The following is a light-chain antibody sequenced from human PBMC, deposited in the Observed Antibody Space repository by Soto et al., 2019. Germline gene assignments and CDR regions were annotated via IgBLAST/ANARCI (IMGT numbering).Light chain of an antibody. CDR1: ESIDNW. CDR2: HAS. J-gene: IGKJ1*01. Sequence: DIQMTQSPSTLSASVGDTVTITCRASESIDNWLSWYQQKPGTAPKVLIYHASNLQSGVPSRFSGGGSGTEFTLTISSLQPDDFATYYCQQYNSYSFGQGTKVDIK. CDR3: QQYNSYS. V-gene: IGKV1-5*01.